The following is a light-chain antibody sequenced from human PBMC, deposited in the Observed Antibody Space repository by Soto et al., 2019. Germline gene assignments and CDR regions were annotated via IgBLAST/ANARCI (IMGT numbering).Light chain of an antibody. CDR2: GNS. J-gene: IGLJ2*01. CDR3: QSYDSSLRVV. V-gene: IGLV1-40*01. Sequence: QSVLTQPPSVSGAPGQRVTISCTGSSSNIGAGYDVHWYQQLPGTAPKLLIYGNSNRPSGVPDRFSGSKSGTSASLAITGLHAEDEADYYCQSYDSSLRVVFVGGTKLTVL. CDR1: SSNIGAGYD.